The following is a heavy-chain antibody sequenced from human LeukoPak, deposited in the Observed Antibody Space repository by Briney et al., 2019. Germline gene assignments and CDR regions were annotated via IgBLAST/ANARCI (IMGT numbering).Heavy chain of an antibody. CDR2: INHSGST. J-gene: IGHJ5*02. D-gene: IGHD5-18*01. V-gene: IGHV4-34*01. CDR3: ARKSGYSYGYWFDP. CDR1: GGSFSGYY. Sequence: SETLSLTCAVYGGSFSGYYWSWIRQPPGKGLEWIGEINHSGSTNYNPSLKSRVTISVDTSKNQFSLKLSSVTAADTAVYYCARKSGYSYGYWFDPWGQGTPVTVSS.